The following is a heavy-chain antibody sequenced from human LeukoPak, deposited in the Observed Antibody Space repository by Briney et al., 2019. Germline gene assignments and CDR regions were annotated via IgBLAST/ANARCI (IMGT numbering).Heavy chain of an antibody. CDR3: AKVLSSTSRLTPFDF. Sequence: GGSLRLSCAASGFTFSDYWMSWVRQAPGKGLEWVANIQPHGREKYFVDSVKDRFAISRDNAKNSLYLQMNSLRAEDTAVYYCAKVLSSTSRLTPFDFWGQGTLVAVSS. CDR2: IQPHGREK. CDR1: GFTFSDYW. V-gene: IGHV3-7*01. D-gene: IGHD6-13*01. J-gene: IGHJ4*02.